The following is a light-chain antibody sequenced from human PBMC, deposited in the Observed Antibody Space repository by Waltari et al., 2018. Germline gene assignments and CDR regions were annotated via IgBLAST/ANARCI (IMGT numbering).Light chain of an antibody. V-gene: IGKV4-1*01. CDR2: WAS. CDR3: QQYYSTPRT. Sequence: DIVMTQSPDSLAVSLGESATINCKSSQSVLYSSNNKNYLAWYQQRPGQPPKLLIYWASTRESGVPDRFSGSGSGTDFTLTISSLQAEDVAVYYCQQYYSTPRTFGQGTKVEIE. J-gene: IGKJ1*01. CDR1: QSVLYSSNNKNY.